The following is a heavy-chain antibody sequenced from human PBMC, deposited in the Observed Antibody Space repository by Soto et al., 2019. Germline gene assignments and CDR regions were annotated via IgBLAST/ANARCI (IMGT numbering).Heavy chain of an antibody. J-gene: IGHJ6*03. CDR1: GFTFSSYA. Sequence: GGSLRLSCAASGFTFSSYAMSWVRQAPGKGLEWVSAISGSGGSTYYADSVKGRFTISRDNSKNTLYLQMNSLRAEDTAVYYCAKDYYSSGWYRAEGVSDYYYYMDVWGKGTTVTVSS. D-gene: IGHD6-19*01. CDR2: ISGSGGST. V-gene: IGHV3-23*01. CDR3: AKDYYSSGWYRAEGVSDYYYYMDV.